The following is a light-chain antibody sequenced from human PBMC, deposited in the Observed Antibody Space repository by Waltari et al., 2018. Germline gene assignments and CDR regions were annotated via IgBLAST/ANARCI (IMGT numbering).Light chain of an antibody. CDR3: CSFTSSSTWV. J-gene: IGLJ3*02. Sequence: QSALTQPASVSGSPGQSTTISCTGTTSDLGGYNYVSWYHQHPGKAPKLLIYDVNSRPSGVSNRFSGSKSGNTASLIISGLQAEDEADYYCCSFTSSSTWVFGGGTKLTVL. CDR2: DVN. CDR1: TSDLGGYNY. V-gene: IGLV2-14*01.